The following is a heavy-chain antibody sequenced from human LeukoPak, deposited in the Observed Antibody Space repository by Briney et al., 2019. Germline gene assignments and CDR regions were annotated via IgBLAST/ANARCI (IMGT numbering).Heavy chain of an antibody. CDR3: AKWASDNRAFDL. Sequence: SETLSLTCTDSGTSITSYYWNSIRQAPGQRPEWIGYGHYSGNTKYNPPLMSRVTISVDTSKNQFSLRLSSVTAADTAVYFCAKWASDNRAFDLWGQGTLVTVSS. J-gene: IGHJ4*02. V-gene: IGHV4-59*08. CDR1: GTSITSYY. CDR2: GHYSGNT. D-gene: IGHD2-8*01.